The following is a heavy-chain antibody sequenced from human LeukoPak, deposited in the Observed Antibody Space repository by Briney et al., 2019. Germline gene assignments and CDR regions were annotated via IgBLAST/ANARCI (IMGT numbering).Heavy chain of an antibody. Sequence: GGSLRLSCAASGFTFSSYGMHWVRQAPGKGLEWVAVISYDGSNKYYADSVKGRFTISRDNSKNTLYLQMNSLRAEDTAVYYCAKVGESCRSRITMVREKESCSIRNWYFDLWGRGTLVTVSS. J-gene: IGHJ2*01. V-gene: IGHV3-30*18. D-gene: IGHD3-10*01. CDR2: ISYDGSNK. CDR3: AKVGESCRSRITMVREKESCSIRNWYFDL. CDR1: GFTFSSYG.